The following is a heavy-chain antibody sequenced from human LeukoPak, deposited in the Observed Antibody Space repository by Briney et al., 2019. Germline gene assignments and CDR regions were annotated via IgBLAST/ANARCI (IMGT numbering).Heavy chain of an antibody. V-gene: IGHV4-39*01. CDR3: VRPNGGHTENWFDP. CDR2: IYYSGST. CDR1: GGAMSSSSYY. J-gene: IGHJ5*02. Sequence: SETLSLTCTVSGGAMSSSSYYWGWIRQPPGKGLEWIGSIYYSGSTFYNPSLKSRVTISLGTSKNQFSLKLTSVSAADTAVYYCVRPNGGHTENWFDPWGQGTLVTVSS. D-gene: IGHD2-8*01.